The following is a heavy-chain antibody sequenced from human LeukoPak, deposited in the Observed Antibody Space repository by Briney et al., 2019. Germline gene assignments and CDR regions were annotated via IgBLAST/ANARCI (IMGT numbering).Heavy chain of an antibody. V-gene: IGHV4-59*01. J-gene: IGHJ4*02. CDR1: GGSISSYY. CDR2: IYYSGST. D-gene: IGHD3-22*01. CDR3: ARLTGYMIEDSFDY. Sequence: SGTLSLTCTVSGGSISSYYWSWIRQPPGKGLEWIGYIYYSGSTNYNPSLKSRVTISVDTSKNQFSLKLRSVTAAYTAVYYCARLTGYMIEDSFDYWGQGTLVTVSS.